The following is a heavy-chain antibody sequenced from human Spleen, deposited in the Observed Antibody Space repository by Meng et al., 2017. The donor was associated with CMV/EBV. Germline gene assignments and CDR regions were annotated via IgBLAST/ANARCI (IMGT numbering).Heavy chain of an antibody. Sequence: GGSLRLSCAASGFTFDDYAMHWVRQAPGKGLEWVSGITWNSGSIGYADSVKGRFTISRDNAKNSLYLQMNSLRAEDTAVYYCARDRLVLLSGQQLGTSDYYYYGMDVWGQGTTVTVSS. D-gene: IGHD6-13*01. J-gene: IGHJ6*02. CDR3: ARDRLVLLSGQQLGTSDYYYYGMDV. CDR1: GFTFDDYA. V-gene: IGHV3-9*01. CDR2: ITWNSGSI.